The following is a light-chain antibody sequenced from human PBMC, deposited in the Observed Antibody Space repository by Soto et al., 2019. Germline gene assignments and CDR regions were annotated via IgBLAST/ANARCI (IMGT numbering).Light chain of an antibody. J-gene: IGKJ5*01. V-gene: IGKV3-15*01. CDR1: QSVSSN. CDR2: GAS. Sequence: EIVMTQSPATLSVSPGEGAALSCRASQSVSSNLAWYQQKPGQAPRLLIYGASTRATAIPPRFSGSGSGTEFTLTISSLQSEDFAVYYCQQYDNWPITFGQGTRLEIK. CDR3: QQYDNWPIT.